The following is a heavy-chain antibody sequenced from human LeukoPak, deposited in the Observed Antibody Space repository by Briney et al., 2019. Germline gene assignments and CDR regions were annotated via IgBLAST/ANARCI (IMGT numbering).Heavy chain of an antibody. J-gene: IGHJ4*02. V-gene: IGHV3-23*01. CDR3: AKEYGSGSYYYDY. D-gene: IGHD3-10*01. CDR1: GFTFSSYA. Sequence: GGSLRRSCAASGFTFSSYAMTWVRQAPGKGLEWVSAISTSGGSTYYSDSVKGRFTISRANSKNTLYPQMNSLRAEDTAVYYCAKEYGSGSYYYDYWGQGTLVTVSS. CDR2: ISTSGGST.